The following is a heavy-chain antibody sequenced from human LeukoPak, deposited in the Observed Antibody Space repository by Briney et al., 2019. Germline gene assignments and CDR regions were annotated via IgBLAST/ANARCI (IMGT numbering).Heavy chain of an antibody. CDR3: ARGSVQLWFHWFDP. D-gene: IGHD5-18*01. CDR2: IYYSGST. J-gene: IGHJ5*02. CDR1: GDSISSFY. Sequence: PSETLSLTCTVSGDSISSFYWSWIRQPPGKGLEWIGSIYYSGSTNYNPSLKSRVTISVDTSKNQFSLRLSSVTAADTAVYYCARGSVQLWFHWFDPWGQGTLVTVSS. V-gene: IGHV4-59*08.